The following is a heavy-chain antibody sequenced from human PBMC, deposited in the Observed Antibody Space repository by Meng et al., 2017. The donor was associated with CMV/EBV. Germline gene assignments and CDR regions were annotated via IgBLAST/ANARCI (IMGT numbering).Heavy chain of an antibody. CDR3: ARVTQLAPKQLRSLYYFDY. V-gene: IGHV1-46*01. CDR1: GYTFTSYY. CDR2: INPSGGST. Sequence: ASVKVSCKASGYTFTSYYMHWVRQAPGQGLEWMGIINPSGGSTSYAQKFQGRVTMTRDTSTSTVYMELSSLRSEDTAVYYCARVTQLAPKQLRSLYYFDYWGQGTLVT. J-gene: IGHJ4*02. D-gene: IGHD6-6*01.